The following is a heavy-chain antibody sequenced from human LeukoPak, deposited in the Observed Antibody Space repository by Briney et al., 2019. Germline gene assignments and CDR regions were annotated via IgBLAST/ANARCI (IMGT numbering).Heavy chain of an antibody. CDR3: ARESGDYGSGSVDY. CDR2: INTNTGNP. CDR1: GYTFTSYA. J-gene: IGHJ4*02. V-gene: IGHV7-4-1*02. Sequence: ASVKVSRKASGYTFTSYAMHWVRQAPGQRLEWMGWINTNTGNPTYAQGFTGRFVFSLDTSVSTAYLQISSLKAEDTAVYYCARESGDYGSGSVDYWGQGTLVTVSS. D-gene: IGHD3-10*01.